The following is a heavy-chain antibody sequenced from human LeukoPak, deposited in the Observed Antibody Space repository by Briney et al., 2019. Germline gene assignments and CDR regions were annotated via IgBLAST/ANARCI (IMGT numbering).Heavy chain of an antibody. D-gene: IGHD2-2*01. J-gene: IGHJ5*02. CDR3: ARDLLHIVVVPAATNWFDP. CDR1: GGSISSYY. CDR2: IYYSGST. Sequence: SETLSLTCTVSGGSISSYYWSWIRQPPGKGLEWIGYIYYSGSTNYNPSLKSRVTISVDTSKNQFSLKLSSVTAADTAVYYCARDLLHIVVVPAATNWFDPWGQGTLVTVSS. V-gene: IGHV4-59*01.